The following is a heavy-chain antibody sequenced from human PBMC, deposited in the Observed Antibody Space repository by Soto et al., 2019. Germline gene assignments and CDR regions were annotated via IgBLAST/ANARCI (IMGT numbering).Heavy chain of an antibody. CDR2: ISGSGGST. CDR3: AKEMNSRWFPLDS. D-gene: IGHD3-10*01. V-gene: IGHV3-23*01. J-gene: IGHJ4*02. Sequence: EVQLLESGGGLVQPGGSLRLSCAASGFTFSSYAMSWVRQAPGKGLEWVSAISGSGGSTFYADSVKGRFTISTDTSTNTLYLQMNSLRDEDTAVYYCAKEMNSRWFPLDSWGQGTLVTVSS. CDR1: GFTFSSYA.